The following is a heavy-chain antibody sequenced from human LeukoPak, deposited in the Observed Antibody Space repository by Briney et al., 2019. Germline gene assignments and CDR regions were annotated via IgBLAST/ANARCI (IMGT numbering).Heavy chain of an antibody. Sequence: GGSLRLSCAASGFTVSSNYMSWVRQAPGKGLEWVSVIYSGGSTYYADSAKGRFTISRDNSKNTLYLQMNSLRAEDTAVYYCARGGIHCSSTSCWLYWGQGTLVTVSS. D-gene: IGHD2-2*01. J-gene: IGHJ4*02. CDR1: GFTVSSNY. CDR2: IYSGGST. V-gene: IGHV3-53*01. CDR3: ARGGIHCSSTSCWLY.